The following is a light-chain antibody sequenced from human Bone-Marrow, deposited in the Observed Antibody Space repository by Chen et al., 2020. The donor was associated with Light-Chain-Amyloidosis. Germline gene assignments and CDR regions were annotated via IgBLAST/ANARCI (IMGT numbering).Light chain of an antibody. CDR3: SSYTVSSTWV. V-gene: IGLV2-14*03. Sequence: QSALTQPASVSGSPGQSITISCPGSRSAVGGYNFVSWYQQLPGKAPKLLIYDVTNRPSGVSYRFSGSKSGNTASLTVSGLQAEDEADYYCSSYTVSSTWVFGGGTKLTVL. CDR1: RSAVGGYNF. J-gene: IGLJ3*02. CDR2: DVT.